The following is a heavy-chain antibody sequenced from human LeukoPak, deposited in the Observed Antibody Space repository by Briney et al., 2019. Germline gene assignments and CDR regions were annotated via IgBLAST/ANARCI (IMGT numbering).Heavy chain of an antibody. Sequence: GGSLRLSCAASGFTFSSYAMTWVRQAPGKGLEWVSTISGSGADTYYADSVRGRFTISRDNSKNTLYVQMSSLRAEDTAVYYCAKRVAVAGYYFDYWGQGTLVTVSS. CDR2: ISGSGADT. J-gene: IGHJ4*02. CDR3: AKRVAVAGYYFDY. CDR1: GFTFSSYA. V-gene: IGHV3-23*01. D-gene: IGHD6-19*01.